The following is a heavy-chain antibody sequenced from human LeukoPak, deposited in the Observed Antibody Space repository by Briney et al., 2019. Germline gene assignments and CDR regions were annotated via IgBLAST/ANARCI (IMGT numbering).Heavy chain of an antibody. J-gene: IGHJ5*02. V-gene: IGHV3-21*05. CDR2: ISGSSGII. Sequence: GGSLRLSCAASGFTFNTYTMNWVRQAPGKGLEWVSYISGSSGIIDYADSVKGRFTISRDNAKNSLYLQMNSLRAEDTAVYYCAREAVVVPAASFDPWGQGTLVTVSS. D-gene: IGHD2-2*01. CDR1: GFTFNTYT. CDR3: AREAVVVPAASFDP.